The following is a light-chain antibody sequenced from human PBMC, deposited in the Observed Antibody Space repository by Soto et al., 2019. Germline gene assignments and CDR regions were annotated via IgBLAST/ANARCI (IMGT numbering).Light chain of an antibody. CDR2: EVN. CDR3: CSYAGSYPYV. Sequence: QSALTQPASVSGSPGQSITVSCTGTSSDIGGYNYVSWYQHHPGKAPQLIIYEVNLRPSGVSDRFSASKSGDTASLTISGLQAGDEADYYCCSYAGSYPYVFGTGTKLTVL. V-gene: IGLV2-14*01. J-gene: IGLJ1*01. CDR1: SSDIGGYNY.